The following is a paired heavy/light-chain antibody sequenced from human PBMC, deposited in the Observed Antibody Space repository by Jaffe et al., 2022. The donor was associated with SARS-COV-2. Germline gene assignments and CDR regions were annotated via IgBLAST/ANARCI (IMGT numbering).Heavy chain of an antibody. Sequence: QVQLVESGGGVVQPGRSLRLSCAASGFTFSTYGMHWVRQAPGKGLEWVAIIWYDGSSEYYADSVKGRFTVSRDNSNNILYLQMNSLRVEDTAVYYCARDRYSSSSGRGGYFDYWGQGTLVTVSS. CDR1: GFTFSTYG. J-gene: IGHJ4*02. CDR2: IWYDGSSE. D-gene: IGHD6-6*01. CDR3: ARDRYSSSSGRGGYFDY. V-gene: IGHV3-33*01.
Light chain of an antibody. V-gene: IGKV4-1*01. CDR3: QQYYRSPPYT. CDR1: QSVLYSSNKKNY. J-gene: IGKJ2*01. CDR2: WAS. Sequence: DIVVTQSPDSLAVSLGERATISCKSSQSVLYSSNKKNYLAWYQQKPGQPPKLLIYWASTRESGVPDRFSGSGSGTDFTLTISSLQAEDAAVYYCQQYYRSPPYTFGQGTKLEIK.